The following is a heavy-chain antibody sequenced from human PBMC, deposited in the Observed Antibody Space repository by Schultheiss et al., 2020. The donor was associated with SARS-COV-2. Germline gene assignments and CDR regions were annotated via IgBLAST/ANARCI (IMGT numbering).Heavy chain of an antibody. D-gene: IGHD6-19*01. J-gene: IGHJ5*02. Sequence: ASVKVSCKASGYTFTSYGISWVRQAPGQGLEWLGWISAYNGNTNYAQKLQGRVTMTTDTSTSTAYMDLRSLRSDDTAVYYCAGYSSGANWFDPWGQGTLVTVSS. V-gene: IGHV1-18*01. CDR2: ISAYNGNT. CDR1: GYTFTSYG. CDR3: AGYSSGANWFDP.